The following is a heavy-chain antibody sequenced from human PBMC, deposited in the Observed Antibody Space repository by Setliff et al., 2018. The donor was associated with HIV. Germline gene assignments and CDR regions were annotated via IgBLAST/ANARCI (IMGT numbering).Heavy chain of an antibody. Sequence: GGSLRLSCAASGFTFSSYGMHWVRQAPGKGLEWVAFIRYDGSNKYYADSVKGRFTISRDNAKNSLYLQMNSLRAEDTAVYYCARGGTIDYWGQGTLVTVSS. D-gene: IGHD2-2*01. CDR3: ARGGTIDY. J-gene: IGHJ4*02. CDR2: IRYDGSNK. V-gene: IGHV3-30*02. CDR1: GFTFSSYG.